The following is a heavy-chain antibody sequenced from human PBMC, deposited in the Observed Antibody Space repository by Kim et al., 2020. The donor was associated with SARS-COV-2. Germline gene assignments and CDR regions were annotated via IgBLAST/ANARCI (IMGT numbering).Heavy chain of an antibody. V-gene: IGHV1-69*13. Sequence: SVKVSCKASGGTFSSYAISWVRQAPGQGLEWMGGIIPIFGTANYAQKFQGRVTITADESTSTAYMELSSLRSEDTAVYYCLVERSAEYFQHWGQGTLVTVSS. CDR2: IIPIFGTA. CDR1: GGTFSSYA. CDR3: LVERSAEYFQH. J-gene: IGHJ1*01. D-gene: IGHD1-26*01.